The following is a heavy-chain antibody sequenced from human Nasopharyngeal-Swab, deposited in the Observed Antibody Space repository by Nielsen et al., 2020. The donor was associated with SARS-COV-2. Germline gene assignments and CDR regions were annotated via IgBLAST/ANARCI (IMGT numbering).Heavy chain of an antibody. V-gene: IGHV3-21*01. J-gene: IGHJ4*02. Sequence: GESLKISCAASGFTFSSYSMNWVRQAPGKGLEWVSSISSSSSYIYYADSVKGRFTISRDNAKNSLYLQMNSLRAEDTAVYYCARDGGGCSSTSCYTWGQGILVTVSS. CDR2: ISSSSSYI. CDR3: ARDGGGCSSTSCYT. D-gene: IGHD2-2*02. CDR1: GFTFSSYS.